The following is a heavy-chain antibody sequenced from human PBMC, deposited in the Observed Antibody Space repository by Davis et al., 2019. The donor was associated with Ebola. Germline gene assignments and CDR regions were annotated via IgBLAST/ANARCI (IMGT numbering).Heavy chain of an antibody. CDR3: ARGDTICGVDEFDY. CDR1: GFTFSSYW. J-gene: IGHJ4*02. V-gene: IGHV3-74*01. CDR2: INSDGSST. D-gene: IGHD3-3*01. Sequence: HTGGSLRLSCAASGFTFSSYWMHWVRQAPGKGLVWVSRINSDGSSTSYADSVKVRFTISRDNAKNTLYLQMNSLRAEDTAVYYCARGDTICGVDEFDYWGQGTLVTVSS.